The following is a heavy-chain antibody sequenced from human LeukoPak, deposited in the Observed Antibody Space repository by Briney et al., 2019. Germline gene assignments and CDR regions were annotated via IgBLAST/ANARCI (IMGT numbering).Heavy chain of an antibody. D-gene: IGHD5-24*01. CDR3: ARPSRDGYRYTFDY. CDR1: GGSIGSYY. J-gene: IGHJ4*02. CDR2: IYNSGST. V-gene: IGHV4-59*01. Sequence: SETLSLTCTVSGGSIGSYYWSWIRQPPGKGLEWIGYIYNSGSTNYSPPLKSRVSISVDTPKNQFSLKLRSVTAADTAVYYCARPSRDGYRYTFDYWGQGILVTVSS.